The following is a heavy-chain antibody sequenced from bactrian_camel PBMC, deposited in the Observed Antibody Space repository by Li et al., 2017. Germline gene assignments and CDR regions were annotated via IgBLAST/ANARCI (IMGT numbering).Heavy chain of an antibody. CDR3: AATRLSILGTSSLRAPQYTY. Sequence: QVQLVESGGGSVQVGGSLRLSCQASGFTLGDSRMAWYRQAPGNACELVSSTRSEGNTYSIDAVKGRFTVSQDNTKNTMYLQMNSLKPEDTAMYYCAATRLSILGTSSLRAPQYTYWGQGTQVTVS. CDR2: TRSEGNT. D-gene: IGHD5*01. CDR1: GFTLGDSR. V-gene: IGHV3S55*01. J-gene: IGHJ4*01.